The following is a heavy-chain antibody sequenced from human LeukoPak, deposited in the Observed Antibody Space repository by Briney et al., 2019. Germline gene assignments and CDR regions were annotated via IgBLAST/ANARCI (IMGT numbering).Heavy chain of an antibody. V-gene: IGHV1-2*02. Sequence: ASVKVSCKASGYTFTAYSMHWVRHAPGQGLEWMGWINPNSGGTNYAQKFQGRVTMPRDTSITTAYMELSRLRSDDTAVYYCARDLDYYGSGSFFNIWGQGTMVTVSS. CDR1: GYTFTAYS. CDR3: ARDLDYYGSGSFFNI. D-gene: IGHD3-10*01. CDR2: INPNSGGT. J-gene: IGHJ3*02.